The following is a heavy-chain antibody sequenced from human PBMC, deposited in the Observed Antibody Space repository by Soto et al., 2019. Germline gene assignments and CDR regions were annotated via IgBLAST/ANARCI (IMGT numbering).Heavy chain of an antibody. D-gene: IGHD4-17*01. CDR1: GGSISSGSYY. V-gene: IGHV4-61*01. J-gene: IGHJ6*02. Sequence: PSETLSLTCTVSGGSISSGSYYWSWIRQPPGKGLEWIGYIYYSGSTNYNPSLKSRVTISVDTSKNQFSLKLSSVTAADTAVYYCARDPLRVTTFQPTPRHYGMDVWGQGTTVTVSS. CDR2: IYYSGST. CDR3: ARDPLRVTTFQPTPRHYGMDV.